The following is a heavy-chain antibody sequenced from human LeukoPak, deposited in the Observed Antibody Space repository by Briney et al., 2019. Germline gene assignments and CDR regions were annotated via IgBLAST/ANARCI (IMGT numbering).Heavy chain of an antibody. CDR2: IKTDGSET. V-gene: IGHV3-7*01. J-gene: IGHJ6*02. D-gene: IGHD3-16*01. CDR3: VRFGPDHDMGL. Sequence: GGSLRLSCAAAGFRFSNYWMTWVRQAPEKGLEWLARIKTDGSETYYVDSVKGRFTISRDNAKSSLYLQMNSLRVEDTAVYHCVRFGPDHDMGLWGQGTRSPSP. CDR1: GFRFSNYW.